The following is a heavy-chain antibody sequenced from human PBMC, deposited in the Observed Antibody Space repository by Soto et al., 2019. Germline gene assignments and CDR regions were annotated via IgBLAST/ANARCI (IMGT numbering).Heavy chain of an antibody. D-gene: IGHD1-20*01. Sequence: LILSCAASGFTFSSYWISWVRQAPGKVLEWVANIKQDGSEKYYVDSVKGRFTISRDNAKNSLYLQMNSLRAEDMAVYYCAGRNWNRFDYWGQGTLVTVSS. J-gene: IGHJ4*02. V-gene: IGHV3-7*03. CDR3: AGRNWNRFDY. CDR2: IKQDGSEK. CDR1: GFTFSSYW.